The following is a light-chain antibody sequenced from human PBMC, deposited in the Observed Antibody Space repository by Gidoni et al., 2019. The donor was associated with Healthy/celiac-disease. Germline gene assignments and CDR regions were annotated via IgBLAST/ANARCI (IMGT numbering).Light chain of an antibody. CDR3: QSYDSSLSGSVV. Sequence: QSVLTQPPSVSGAPGQRVTISSTGSSSNIGAGYDVHWYQQFPGTAPKLLIYGNSNRPSGVPDRFSGSKSGTSASLAIIGLQAEDEADYYCQSYDSSLSGSVVFGGGTKLTVL. V-gene: IGLV1-40*01. J-gene: IGLJ2*01. CDR2: GNS. CDR1: SSNIGAGYD.